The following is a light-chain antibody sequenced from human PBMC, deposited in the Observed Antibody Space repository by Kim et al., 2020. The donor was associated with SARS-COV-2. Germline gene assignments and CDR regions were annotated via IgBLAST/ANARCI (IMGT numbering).Light chain of an antibody. Sequence: ESLGDRVTITCRASQGIVNLLAWYQQKPEKAPKLLISTASRLQSGVPSRFIGSGSGTEFTLTITSLQPEDFATYYCQQAHSFPLTFGGGTKVDIK. J-gene: IGKJ4*01. CDR2: TAS. CDR3: QQAHSFPLT. V-gene: IGKV1-12*01. CDR1: QGIVNL.